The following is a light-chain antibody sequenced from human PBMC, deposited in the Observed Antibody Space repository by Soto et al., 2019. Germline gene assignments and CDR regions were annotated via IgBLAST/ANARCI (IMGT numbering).Light chain of an antibody. V-gene: IGKV1-39*01. CDR1: QSISTY. CDR3: QRSFSSPPA. CDR2: AAS. Sequence: DIQLTQSPSSLSASVGDRVTITCRASQSISTYLDWYQHKPGKAPKLLIYAASTLQSGVPSRFSGSGSGTHFTLTISSLQPEDFATYYCQRSFSSPPAFGGGTKVEIK. J-gene: IGKJ4*01.